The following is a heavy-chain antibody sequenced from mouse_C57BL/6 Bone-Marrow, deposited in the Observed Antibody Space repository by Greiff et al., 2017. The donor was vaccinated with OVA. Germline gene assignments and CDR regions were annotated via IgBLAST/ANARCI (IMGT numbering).Heavy chain of an antibody. D-gene: IGHD1-1*01. Sequence: VQVVESGPELVKPGASVKISCKASGYAFSSSWMNWVKQRPGKGLEWIGRIYPGDGDTNYNGKFKGKATLTADKSSSTAYMQLSSLTSEDSAVYFCARGRITTVVNWGQGTTLTVSS. CDR3: ARGRITTVVN. J-gene: IGHJ2*01. CDR2: IYPGDGDT. CDR1: GYAFSSSW. V-gene: IGHV1-82*01.